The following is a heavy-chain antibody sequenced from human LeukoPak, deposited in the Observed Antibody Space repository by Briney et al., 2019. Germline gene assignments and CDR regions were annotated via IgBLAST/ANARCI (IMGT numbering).Heavy chain of an antibody. CDR1: GYTFTGYY. CDR3: ARDGVYCGGDCYPLRNAFDI. J-gene: IGHJ3*02. CDR2: INPNSGGT. D-gene: IGHD2-21*02. Sequence: ASVKVSCKASGYTFTGYYLHWVRQAPGQGLEWMGRINPNSGGTNYAQKFQGRVTMTRDTSISTAYMELSRLRSDDTAVYYCARDGVYCGGDCYPLRNAFDIWGQGTMVTVSS. V-gene: IGHV1-2*06.